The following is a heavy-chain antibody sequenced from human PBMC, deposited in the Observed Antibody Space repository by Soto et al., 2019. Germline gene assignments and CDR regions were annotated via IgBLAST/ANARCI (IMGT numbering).Heavy chain of an antibody. J-gene: IGHJ4*02. Sequence: ASVKVSFTVSGSTFTSNGIGWVRQDPGQGLEWMGWISTYNENMDTAPQLQGRLTMTTDTSTTTAYMELTNLKFDDTALYYCAYVGGYSTGDYSFDLWGQGTPVTVSS. CDR2: ISTYNENM. D-gene: IGHD5-18*01. V-gene: IGHV1-18*04. CDR1: GSTFTSNG. CDR3: AYVGGYSTGDYSFDL.